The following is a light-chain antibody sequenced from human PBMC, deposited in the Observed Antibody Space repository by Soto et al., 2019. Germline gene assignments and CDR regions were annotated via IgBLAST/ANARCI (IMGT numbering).Light chain of an antibody. V-gene: IGKV3-15*01. J-gene: IGKJ1*01. CDR2: GAS. CDR3: QQYNNWPPWT. Sequence: EIVIKQSPATLSVSQGERATLSCRASQSVSSNLAWYQQKPGQAPRLLIYGASTRATGIPARFSGSGSGTEFTLTISSLQSEDFAVYYCQQYNNWPPWTFGQGTKVDIK. CDR1: QSVSSN.